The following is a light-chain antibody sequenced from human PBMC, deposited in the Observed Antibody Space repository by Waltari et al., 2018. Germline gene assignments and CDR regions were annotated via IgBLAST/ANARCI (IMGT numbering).Light chain of an antibody. V-gene: IGLV3-25*03. Sequence: SYELTQPPSVSVSPGQTARISCSGNTLSKHYSYWYQQKPGQATVLVMYKDSERPSGIPERFSGSSSGTTVTLTISGVQAEDEADYYCQSADTSETYFFGTGTKVTVL. CDR1: TLSKHY. J-gene: IGLJ1*01. CDR2: KDS. CDR3: QSADTSETYF.